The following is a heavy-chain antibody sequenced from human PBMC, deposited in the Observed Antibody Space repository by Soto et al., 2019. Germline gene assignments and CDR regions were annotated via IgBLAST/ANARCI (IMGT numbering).Heavy chain of an antibody. CDR3: ARDRSYGSGRDNPPFGY. Sequence: QVQLVESGGGVVRPGRSLRLSCAASGFTFNNYGMHWVRQAPGKGLEWVTVIWYDGSNKYYADSVKGRFTISRDNSKNTLYLQMNSLRADDTAVYYCARDRSYGSGRDNPPFGYWGQGTLVTVSS. V-gene: IGHV3-33*01. J-gene: IGHJ4*02. CDR1: GFTFNNYG. CDR2: IWYDGSNK. D-gene: IGHD3-10*01.